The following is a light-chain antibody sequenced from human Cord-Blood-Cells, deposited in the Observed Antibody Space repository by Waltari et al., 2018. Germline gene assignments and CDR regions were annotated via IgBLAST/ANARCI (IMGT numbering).Light chain of an antibody. J-gene: IGLJ1*01. CDR3: SSYTSSFYV. Sequence: QSALTQPASVSGSPGQSITISCTGTSSDVGGYNYVSWYQQHPGKAPKLMIYDVSKRPSGVANRFSGSRSGNTACLTISGLQAEDEADYYCSSYTSSFYVFGTGTKVTVL. CDR1: SSDVGGYNY. V-gene: IGLV2-14*01. CDR2: DVS.